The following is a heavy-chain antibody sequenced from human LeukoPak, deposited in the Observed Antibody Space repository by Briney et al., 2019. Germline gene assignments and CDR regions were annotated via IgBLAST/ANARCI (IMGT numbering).Heavy chain of an antibody. D-gene: IGHD6-13*01. CDR3: AKDIKVGSSWYHVSYYYYGMDV. Sequence: PGRSLRLSCAASGFTFDDYAMHWVRQAPGKGLEWVSGISWNSGSIGYADSVKGRFTISRDNAKNSLYLQMNSLRAEDTALYYCAKDIKVGSSWYHVSYYYYGMDVWGQGTTVTVSS. J-gene: IGHJ6*02. V-gene: IGHV3-9*01. CDR2: ISWNSGSI. CDR1: GFTFDDYA.